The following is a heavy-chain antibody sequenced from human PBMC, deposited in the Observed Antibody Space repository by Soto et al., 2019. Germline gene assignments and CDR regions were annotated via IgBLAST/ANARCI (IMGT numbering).Heavy chain of an antibody. D-gene: IGHD3-10*01. CDR1: GFTVSSYD. V-gene: IGHV3-13*01. J-gene: IGHJ4*02. CDR3: ARGTMVRGTLDPGISGPLDY. CDR2: LGAGGDT. Sequence: EVQLVESGGGLVQPVGSLRLACAASGFTVSSYDMHWVRHVTGKGLEWVSTLGAGGDTYFPDSVKGRFTISRENAKNSLYLQMNNLGAGDTAVYYCARGTMVRGTLDPGISGPLDYWGQGTLVAVSS.